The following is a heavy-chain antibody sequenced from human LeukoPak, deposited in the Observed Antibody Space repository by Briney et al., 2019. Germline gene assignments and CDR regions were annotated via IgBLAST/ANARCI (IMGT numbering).Heavy chain of an antibody. J-gene: IGHJ4*02. V-gene: IGHV1-69*13. D-gene: IGHD2-2*03. CDR2: FIQIFVVA. Sequence: PGKLSCSAAGATFSTYAISCGRQSPGPRRGGWGGFIQIFVVANYAQKFQGRVTITADESTSTAYMELSSLRSEDAAVYYCATMDIVVVPAAHTSVGDWGQGTLVTVSS. CDR3: ATMDIVVVPAAHTSVGD. CDR1: GATFSTYA.